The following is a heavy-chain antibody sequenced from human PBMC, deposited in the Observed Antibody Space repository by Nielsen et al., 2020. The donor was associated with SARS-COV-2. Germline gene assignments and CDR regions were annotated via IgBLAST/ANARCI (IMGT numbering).Heavy chain of an antibody. V-gene: IGHV4-34*01. J-gene: IGHJ2*01. CDR2: INNSGST. Sequence: SETLTLTCAVYGGTFRGNNWSWIRQPPGKGLEWIGEINNSGSTNYNPSLKRLITTSVDTNKNQNSLKLSTVTAADTAVYYSARRKVIAAAGFWYFDLWGRGTLVTVSS. CDR1: GGTFRGNN. D-gene: IGHD6-13*01. CDR3: ARRKVIAAAGFWYFDL.